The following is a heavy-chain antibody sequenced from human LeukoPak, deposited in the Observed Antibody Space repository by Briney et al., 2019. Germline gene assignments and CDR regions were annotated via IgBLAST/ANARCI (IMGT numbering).Heavy chain of an antibody. Sequence: PGGSLRLSCAASGFTFSSYAMHWVRQAPGKGLEWVAVISNGGNNKSYADSVKGRFTISRHNSKNTLSLQVNCLRAEDTAVYYCARDSVVGYDYVWRSYGSYFDYWGQGTLVTVSS. J-gene: IGHJ4*02. V-gene: IGHV3-30-3*01. CDR1: GFTFSSYA. CDR2: ISNGGNNK. CDR3: ARDSVVGYDYVWRSYGSYFDY. D-gene: IGHD3-16*01.